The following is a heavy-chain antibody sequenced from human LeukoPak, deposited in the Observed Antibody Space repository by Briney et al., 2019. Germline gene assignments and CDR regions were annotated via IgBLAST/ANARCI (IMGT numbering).Heavy chain of an antibody. CDR1: GFTFSTYT. V-gene: IGHV3-23*01. Sequence: GGSLRLSCAASGFTFSTYTMYWVRHPPGKRLEWVSIIGSSGGGIHYADSVKGRFTISRDNSKNTLYLQMNSLRGEDTAVYYCARGGGPPTTYFDYWGQGTLVTVSS. CDR2: IGSSGGGI. J-gene: IGHJ4*02. D-gene: IGHD2/OR15-2a*01. CDR3: ARGGGPPTTYFDY.